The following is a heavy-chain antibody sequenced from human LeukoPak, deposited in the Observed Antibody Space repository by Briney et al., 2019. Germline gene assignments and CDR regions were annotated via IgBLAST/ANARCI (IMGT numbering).Heavy chain of an antibody. CDR3: STRVTTSEDY. V-gene: IGHV3-30*07. Sequence: SVKGRFTISRDNLKNTLYLQMNSLRTEDTAVYYCSTRVTTSEDYWGQGTLVTVSS. J-gene: IGHJ4*02. D-gene: IGHD4-17*01.